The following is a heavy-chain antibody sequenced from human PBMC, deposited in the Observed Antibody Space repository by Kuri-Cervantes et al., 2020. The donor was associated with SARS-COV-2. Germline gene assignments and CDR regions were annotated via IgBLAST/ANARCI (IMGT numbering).Heavy chain of an antibody. D-gene: IGHD2-15*01. J-gene: IGHJ2*01. CDR3: ARRSVVAAPNWYFDL. CDR2: IGTAGDT. Sequence: GGSLRLSCAACGFTFSSYDMHWVRQATGKGLEWVSAIGTAGDTYYPGSVKGQFTISRENAKNSLYLQMNSLRAEDTAVYYCARRSVVAAPNWYFDLWGRGTLVTVSS. CDR1: GFTFSSYD. V-gene: IGHV3-13*03.